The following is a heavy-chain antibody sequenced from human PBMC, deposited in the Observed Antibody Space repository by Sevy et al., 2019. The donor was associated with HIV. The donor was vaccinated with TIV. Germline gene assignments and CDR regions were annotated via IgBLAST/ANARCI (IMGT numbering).Heavy chain of an antibody. CDR1: GFSFSDYY. CDR3: ATWACNWDYFDY. J-gene: IGHJ4*02. V-gene: IGHV3-11*06. Sequence: GGSLRLSCVASGFSFSDYYVSCIRQAPGKGLEWVSYISGISTYTKYADSVKGRFTISRDNAKNSMYLQLNSLRPEDTAVYYCATWACNWDYFDYWGQGTTVSVSS. CDR2: ISGISTYT. D-gene: IGHD7-27*01.